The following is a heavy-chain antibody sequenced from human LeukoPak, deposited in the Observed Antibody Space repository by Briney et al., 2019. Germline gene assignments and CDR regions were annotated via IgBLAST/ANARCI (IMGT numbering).Heavy chain of an antibody. D-gene: IGHD3-10*01. CDR2: IDNREST. Sequence: SQTLSLTCAVSGGTFRGYYRSWNRQPQGKGLAWIGEIDNRESTNYNPSHESRLTISVATSKSQVSLNLNSVTAADTAVYYCARGLRFHVGSGNWFDLWGQGTLVTVSS. V-gene: IGHV4-34*01. J-gene: IGHJ5*02. CDR3: ARGLRFHVGSGNWFDL. CDR1: GGTFRGYY.